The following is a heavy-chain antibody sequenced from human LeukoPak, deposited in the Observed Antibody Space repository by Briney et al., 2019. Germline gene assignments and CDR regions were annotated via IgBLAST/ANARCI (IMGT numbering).Heavy chain of an antibody. CDR1: GYSISSGYY. V-gene: IGHV4-38-2*02. J-gene: IGHJ4*02. CDR3: ASLNY. Sequence: SETLSLTCSVSGYSISSGYYWGWIRQPPGKGLEWIGSIYHSGSTYYNPSLKSRVTISVDTSKNQFSLKLSSVTAADTAVYYCASLNYWGQGTLVTVSS. CDR2: IYHSGST.